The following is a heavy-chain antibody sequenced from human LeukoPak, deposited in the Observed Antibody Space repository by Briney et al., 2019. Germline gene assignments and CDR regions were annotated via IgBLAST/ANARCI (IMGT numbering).Heavy chain of an antibody. CDR3: ARHVSYYGSGVFFDY. J-gene: IGHJ4*02. D-gene: IGHD3-10*01. Sequence: SETLSLTCTVSGGSISSSSYYWGWIRQPPGKGLEWIGSIYYSGSTNYNPSLKSRVTISVDTSKNQFSLKLSSVTAADTAVYYCARHVSYYGSGVFFDYWGQGTLVTVSS. V-gene: IGHV4-39*01. CDR2: IYYSGST. CDR1: GGSISSSSYY.